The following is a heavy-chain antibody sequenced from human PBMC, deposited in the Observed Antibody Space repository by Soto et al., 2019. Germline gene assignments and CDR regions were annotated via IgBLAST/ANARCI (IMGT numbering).Heavy chain of an antibody. D-gene: IGHD1-1*01. CDR2: IFWNDDK. J-gene: IGHJ3*02. Sequence: QITVKESGPTLVTPTQTLTLTCTFSGFSFSTSRAGVGWIRQPPGKALEWLALIFWNDDKRYTPSLNSRLTITKDTSKNQVVLTMSNLDPVDTATYFCAHRRGASTTGGAFDIWGLGTKVTVSS. CDR1: GFSFSTSRAG. CDR3: AHRRGASTTGGAFDI. V-gene: IGHV2-5*01.